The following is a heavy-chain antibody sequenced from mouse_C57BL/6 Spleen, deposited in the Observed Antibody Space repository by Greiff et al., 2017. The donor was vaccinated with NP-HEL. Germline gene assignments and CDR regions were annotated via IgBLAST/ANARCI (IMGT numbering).Heavy chain of an antibody. J-gene: IGHJ4*01. V-gene: IGHV1-69*01. D-gene: IGHD2-4*01. CDR3: ARSGRLRGIYAMDY. CDR1: GYTFTSYW. CDR2: IDPSDSYT. Sequence: QVQLQQPGAELVMPGASVKLSCKASGYTFTSYWMHWVKQRPGQGLEWIGEIDPSDSYTNYNQKFKGKSTLTVDKSSSTACMQLSSLTSEDSAVYYCARSGRLRGIYAMDYWGQGTSVTVSS.